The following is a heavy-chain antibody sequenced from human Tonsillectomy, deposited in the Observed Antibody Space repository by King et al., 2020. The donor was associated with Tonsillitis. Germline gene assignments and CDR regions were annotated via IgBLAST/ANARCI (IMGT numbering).Heavy chain of an antibody. V-gene: IGHV2-5*02. CDR2: IYWDDDK. J-gene: IGHJ4*02. CDR1: GFSLTTSGVG. Sequence: TLQESGPTLVKPTQTLTLTCTFSGFSLTTSGVGVGWIRQPPGKALEWLALIYWDDDKRYSPSLKSRLSITKDTSKNQVVLTMTNMDPVDTATYYCAHSSGGFGELFSIDSWCQGTLVTVSS. D-gene: IGHD3-10*01. CDR3: AHSSGGFGELFSIDS.